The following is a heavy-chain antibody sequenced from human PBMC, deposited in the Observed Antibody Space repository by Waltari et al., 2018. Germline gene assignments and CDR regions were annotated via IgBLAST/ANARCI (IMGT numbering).Heavy chain of an antibody. CDR2: IKEDGSDK. V-gene: IGHV3-7*01. Sequence: EAQLVESGGKLVQPGGSLRLSCVASGFTFRRHWMSWVRQAPGRGLGWLATIKEDGSDKHYVDSVRGRVTISRDNANDSLYLQMNSLRAEDTAVYYCATWRWGQSEFDYWGQGTLVTVSS. D-gene: IGHD7-27*01. CDR3: ATWRWGQSEFDY. CDR1: GFTFRRHW. J-gene: IGHJ4*02.